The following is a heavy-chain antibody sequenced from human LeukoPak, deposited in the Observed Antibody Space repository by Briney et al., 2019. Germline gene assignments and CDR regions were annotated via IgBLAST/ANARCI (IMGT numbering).Heavy chain of an antibody. J-gene: IGHJ4*02. D-gene: IGHD3-10*01. CDR2: ISWYSGSI. V-gene: IGHV3-9*01. CDR1: GFTFDDYA. Sequence: PGRSLRLSCAASGFTFDDYAMHWVRQAPGKGLEWVSGISWYSGSIGYADSVKGRFTISRDNAKNSLYLQMNSLRAEDTALYYCAKDISVYYYGSGSPYFDYWGQGTLVTVSS. CDR3: AKDISVYYYGSGSPYFDY.